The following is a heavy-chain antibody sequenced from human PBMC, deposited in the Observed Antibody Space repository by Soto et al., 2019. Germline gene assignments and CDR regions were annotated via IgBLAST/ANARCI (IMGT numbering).Heavy chain of an antibody. CDR3: AKDGPTDYSSSWWGY. CDR2: ISCSGGST. CDR1: GFTFSSYA. V-gene: IGHV3-23*01. D-gene: IGHD6-13*01. J-gene: IGHJ4*02. Sequence: EVQLLESGGGLVQPGGSLRLSCAASGFTFSSYAMSWVRHAPGKGLEWVSGISCSGGSTYYADSVKGRFTISRDNSKNQRYLQVNSRRAEDTAVYYCAKDGPTDYSSSWWGYWGKGTLVTVSS.